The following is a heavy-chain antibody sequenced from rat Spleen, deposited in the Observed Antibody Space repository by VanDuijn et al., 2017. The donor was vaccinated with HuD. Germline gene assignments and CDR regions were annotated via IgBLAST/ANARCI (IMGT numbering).Heavy chain of an antibody. CDR2: ISYDGSST. CDR3: ARSGYGGYYFDY. V-gene: IGHV5-29*01. Sequence: EVHLVESDGGLVQPGRSLKLSCVASGFTFSDHYMAWVRQAPTKGLEWVATISYDGSSTYYRDSVKGRFTISRDNAKSTLFLRMDSLRSEDTATYYWARSGYGGYYFDYWGQGVMVTVSS. D-gene: IGHD1-11*01. J-gene: IGHJ2*01. CDR1: GFTFSDHY.